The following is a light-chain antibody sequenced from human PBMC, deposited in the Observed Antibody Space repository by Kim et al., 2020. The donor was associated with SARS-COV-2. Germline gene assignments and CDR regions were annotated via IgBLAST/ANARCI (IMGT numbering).Light chain of an antibody. CDR1: QSVLYSSNNRNY. V-gene: IGKV4-1*01. CDR2: WAS. Sequence: DIVMTQSPDSLAVSLGERATINCRSSQSVLYSSNNRNYLTWYQQKPGQPPKLLISWASTRESGVPDRFIGSGSGTDFTLTISSLQAEDVAVYYCQQYYTTPLTFGGGTKLEI. J-gene: IGKJ4*01. CDR3: QQYYTTPLT.